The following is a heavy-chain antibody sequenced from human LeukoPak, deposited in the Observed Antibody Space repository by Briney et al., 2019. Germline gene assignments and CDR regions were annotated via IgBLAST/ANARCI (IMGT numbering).Heavy chain of an antibody. Sequence: GGSLRLSCAASGFTFSSYAMHWVRQVPGKGLEWVAVISYDGSNKYYADSVKGRFTISRDNSKNTLYLQMNSLRAEDTAVYYCARGHGVVAASDDAFDIWGQGTMVTVSS. CDR3: ARGHGVVAASDDAFDI. CDR2: ISYDGSNK. D-gene: IGHD2-2*01. CDR1: GFTFSSYA. V-gene: IGHV3-30*04. J-gene: IGHJ3*02.